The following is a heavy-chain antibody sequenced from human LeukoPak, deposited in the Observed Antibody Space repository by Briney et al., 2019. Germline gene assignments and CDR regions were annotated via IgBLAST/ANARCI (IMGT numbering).Heavy chain of an antibody. Sequence: GGSLRLSCAASGFTFSSYWMSWVRQAPGKGLEWVANIKQDGSEKYYVDSVKGRFTISRDNAKNSLYLQMNSLRAEDTAVYYCARTSYWDYYGSGSYGRFDYWGQGTLVTVSS. D-gene: IGHD3-10*01. J-gene: IGHJ4*02. CDR3: ARTSYWDYYGSGSYGRFDY. CDR2: IKQDGSEK. CDR1: GFTFSSYW. V-gene: IGHV3-7*03.